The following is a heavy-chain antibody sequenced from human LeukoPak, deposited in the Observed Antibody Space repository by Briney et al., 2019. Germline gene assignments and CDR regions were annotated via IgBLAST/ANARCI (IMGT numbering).Heavy chain of an antibody. Sequence: PGGSLRLSCAASGFTFSSYGMHWVRQAPGKGLEWVAFIRYDGSNKYYADSVKGRFTISRDNSKNTLYLQMNSLRAEDTAVYYCAKGSLLRGYSSSWRFDYWGQGTLVTVSS. CDR3: AKGSLLRGYSSSWRFDY. J-gene: IGHJ4*02. V-gene: IGHV3-30*02. CDR2: IRYDGSNK. D-gene: IGHD6-13*01. CDR1: GFTFSSYG.